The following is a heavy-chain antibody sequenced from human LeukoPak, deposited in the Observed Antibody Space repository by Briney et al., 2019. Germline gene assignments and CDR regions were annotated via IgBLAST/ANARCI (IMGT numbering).Heavy chain of an antibody. Sequence: GESLKISCKGSGYSFTSYWIGWVRPMPGKGMDWMGIIYPGESDTRYSPSFQGQVTISADKSISTAYLQWSSLKASDTAMYYCASRRTDYYDSSGYPFDAFDIWGQGTMVTVSS. CDR2: IYPGESDT. V-gene: IGHV5-51*01. CDR3: ASRRTDYYDSSGYPFDAFDI. J-gene: IGHJ3*02. D-gene: IGHD3-22*01. CDR1: GYSFTSYW.